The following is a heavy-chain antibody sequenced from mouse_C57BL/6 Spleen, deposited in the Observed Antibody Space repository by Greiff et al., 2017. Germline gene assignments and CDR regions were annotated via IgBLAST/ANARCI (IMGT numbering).Heavy chain of an antibody. CDR3: AREEDMGHYFDY. CDR1: GYAYSSSW. D-gene: IGHD4-1*01. CDR2: IYPGDGDT. Sequence: QVQLQQSGPELVKPGASVKISCKASGYAYSSSWMNWVKQRPGKGLEWIGRIYPGDGDTNYNGKFKGKATLTADKSSSTAYMQLSSLTSEDSAVYFCAREEDMGHYFDYWGQGTTLTVSS. J-gene: IGHJ2*01. V-gene: IGHV1-82*01.